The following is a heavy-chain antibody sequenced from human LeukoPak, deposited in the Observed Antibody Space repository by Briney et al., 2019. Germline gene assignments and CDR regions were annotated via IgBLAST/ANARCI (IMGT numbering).Heavy chain of an antibody. CDR3: ARESPYYYDSSDYYETDY. CDR1: GYTFTSYA. CDR2: INTNTGNP. D-gene: IGHD3-22*01. Sequence: ASVTVSCTASGYTFTSYAMNWVRQAPGQGLEWMGWINTNTGNPTYAQGFTGRFVFSLDTSVSTAYLQMSSLKAEDTAVYYCARESPYYYDSSDYYETDYWGQGTLVTVSS. J-gene: IGHJ4*02. V-gene: IGHV7-4-1*02.